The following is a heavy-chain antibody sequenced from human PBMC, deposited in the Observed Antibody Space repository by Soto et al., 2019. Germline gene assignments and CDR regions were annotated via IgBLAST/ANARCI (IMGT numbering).Heavy chain of an antibody. J-gene: IGHJ6*03. CDR3: ARVLWVYCGTDSYPLAV. Sequence: SETLSLTCAVYGGSFSGYYWTWIRQPPGTGLEWIGEINHSGSTNYNPSLKSRVTISVDTSKNQFSLKLTSVTAADTAVYYCARVLWVYCGTDSYPLAVWGKGTTVTVSS. CDR1: GGSFSGYY. CDR2: INHSGST. D-gene: IGHD2-21*02. V-gene: IGHV4-34*01.